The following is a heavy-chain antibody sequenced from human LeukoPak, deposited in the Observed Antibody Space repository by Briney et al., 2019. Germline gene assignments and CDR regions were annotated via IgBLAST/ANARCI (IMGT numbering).Heavy chain of an antibody. D-gene: IGHD5-12*01. CDR3: ARQKAYSGYDL. J-gene: IGHJ4*02. Sequence: SQTLSLTCIVSGGSISSGGYYWSWIRQHPGKGLEWIGYIYYSGSTNYNPSLKSRVTISVDTSKNQFSLKLNSVTAADTAVYYCARQKAYSGYDLWGQGTLVTVSS. CDR1: GGSISSGGYY. V-gene: IGHV4-31*03. CDR2: IYYSGST.